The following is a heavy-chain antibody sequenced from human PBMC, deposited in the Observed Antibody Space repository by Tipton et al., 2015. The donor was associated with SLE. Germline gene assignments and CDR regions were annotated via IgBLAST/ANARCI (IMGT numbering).Heavy chain of an antibody. V-gene: IGHV4-39*07. J-gene: IGHJ4*02. D-gene: IGHD1-7*01. CDR2: IYYSGGT. CDR3: TRVPRYNWNYIAD. CDR1: GESVSSSRYY. Sequence: TLSLTCSVSGESVSSSRYYWAWIRQPPGKGLEWIGSIYYSGGTNYNPSLKSRVTISVDTAKNQFSLKLTSVTAADTAVYHCTRVPRYNWNYIADWGQGTLVSVSS.